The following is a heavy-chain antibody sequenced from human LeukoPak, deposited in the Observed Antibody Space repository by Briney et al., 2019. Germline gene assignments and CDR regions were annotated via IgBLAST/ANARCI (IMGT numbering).Heavy chain of an antibody. V-gene: IGHV4-4*08. Sequence: SETLSLTCTVSGGSISSYYWSWIRQPPGKGLEWIGRINTSGSTNYDPSLKSRVTISVDTSKNQFSLKLSSVTAADTAVYYCASIQSYYFGLDVWGQGTTVTVSS. J-gene: IGHJ6*02. CDR1: GGSISSYY. CDR3: ASIQSYYFGLDV. CDR2: INTSGST. D-gene: IGHD4-11*01.